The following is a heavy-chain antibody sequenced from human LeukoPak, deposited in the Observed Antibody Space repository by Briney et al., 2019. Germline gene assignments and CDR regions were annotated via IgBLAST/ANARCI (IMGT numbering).Heavy chain of an antibody. CDR2: ISWNSGSI. D-gene: IGHD1-26*01. CDR1: RFTFDDYA. Sequence: PGGSLRLSCAASRFTFDDYAMHWVRQAPGKGLEWVSGISWNSGSIGYADSVKGRFTISRDNAKNSLYLQMNSLRAEDTALYYCAKDGGGSYYDYWGQGTLVTVSS. V-gene: IGHV3-9*01. J-gene: IGHJ4*02. CDR3: AKDGGGSYYDY.